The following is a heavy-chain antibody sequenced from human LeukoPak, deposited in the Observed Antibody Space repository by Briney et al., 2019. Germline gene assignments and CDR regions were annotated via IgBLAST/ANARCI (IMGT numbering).Heavy chain of an antibody. CDR3: ARIYGDYVLFAFDI. CDR2: IKQDGSEK. J-gene: IGHJ3*02. Sequence: GGSLSLSCAPSGFTFSSYWMSWVRQAPGEGREWVANIKQDGSEKYYVDSVKGRFTISRDNAKNSLYLQMNSLRAEDTAVYYCARIYGDYVLFAFDIWGRGTMVAVSS. CDR1: GFTFSSYW. D-gene: IGHD4-17*01. V-gene: IGHV3-7*01.